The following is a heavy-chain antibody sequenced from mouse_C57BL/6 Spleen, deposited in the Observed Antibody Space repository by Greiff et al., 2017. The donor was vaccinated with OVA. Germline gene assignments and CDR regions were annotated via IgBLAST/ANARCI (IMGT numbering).Heavy chain of an antibody. CDR3: ARSYYYGSSRSFYFDY. CDR1: GYSFTDYN. V-gene: IGHV1-39*01. J-gene: IGHJ2*01. CDR2: INPNYGTT. Sequence: EVQLMESGPELVKPGASVKISCKASGYSFTDYNMHWVKQSNGKSLEWIGVINPNYGTTSYNQKFKGKATLTVDQSSSTAYMQLNSLTSEDSAVDYCARSYYYGSSRSFYFDYWGQGTTLTVSS. D-gene: IGHD1-1*01.